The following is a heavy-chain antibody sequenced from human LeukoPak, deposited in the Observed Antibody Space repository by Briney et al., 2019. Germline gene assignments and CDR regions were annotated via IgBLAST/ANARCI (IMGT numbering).Heavy chain of an antibody. CDR1: GFTVSGNY. D-gene: IGHD1-7*01. CDR3: ARLRRELWGLSFDD. J-gene: IGHJ4*02. V-gene: IGHV3-66*04. CDR2: ICSDGSP. Sequence: GGSLRLSCAASGFTVSGNYISWVRQAPGKGLEWVSVICSDGSPYYADSVRGRFTISRDNSKNTLYLQMSSLRAEDTAVYYCARLRRELWGLSFDDWGQGTRVTVSS.